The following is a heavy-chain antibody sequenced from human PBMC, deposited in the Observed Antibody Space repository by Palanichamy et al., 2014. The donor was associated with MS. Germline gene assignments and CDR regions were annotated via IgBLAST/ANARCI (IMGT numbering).Heavy chain of an antibody. J-gene: IGHJ3*01. V-gene: IGHV3-9*01. CDR3: AKDTSAVGPIWSTAVDF. Sequence: EVQLVESGGGLVQPGRSLRLSCTASGFTFRDYAMHWVRQTPGKGLEWVSGISWNSGNIGYADSVKGRFTISRDNAKDSLYLQMNSLSAEDTAFYYCAKDTSAVGPIWSTAVDFWGRGAIITVSS. CDR1: GFTFRDYA. CDR2: ISWNSGNI. D-gene: IGHD1-26*01.